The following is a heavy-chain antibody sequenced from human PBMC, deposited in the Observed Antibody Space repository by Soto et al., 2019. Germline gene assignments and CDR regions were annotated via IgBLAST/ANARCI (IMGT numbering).Heavy chain of an antibody. CDR3: ARQPTTGDTDLWFDP. CDR2: IYYSGST. V-gene: IGHV4-59*08. CDR1: GGSISSYY. D-gene: IGHD2-21*01. Sequence: SETLSLTCTVSGGSISSYYWSWIRQPPGKRLEWIGYIYYSGSTNYNPSLKSRVTISVDTSKNQFSLKLSSVTAADTAVYYCARQPTTGDTDLWFDPWGQGTLVTVSS. J-gene: IGHJ5*02.